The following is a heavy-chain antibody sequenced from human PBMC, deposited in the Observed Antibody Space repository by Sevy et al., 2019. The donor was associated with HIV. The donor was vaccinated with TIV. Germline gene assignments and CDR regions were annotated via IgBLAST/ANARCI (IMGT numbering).Heavy chain of an antibody. D-gene: IGHD3-22*01. V-gene: IGHV5-51*01. CDR1: GYSFTSHW. J-gene: IGHJ4*02. Sequence: GESLKISCQGSGYSFTSHWIGWVRHMPGKGLEWMGIIFPDDSDTRYRPSFQGQVTFSADKSINTAYLQWSSLKASDTAMYYCATSRSGYFDSSGYYIYWGQGTLVTVSS. CDR2: IFPDDSDT. CDR3: ATSRSGYFDSSGYYIY.